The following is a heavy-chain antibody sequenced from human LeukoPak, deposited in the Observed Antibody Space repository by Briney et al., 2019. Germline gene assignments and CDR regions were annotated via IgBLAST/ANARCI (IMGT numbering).Heavy chain of an antibody. CDR2: IYTTGST. CDR1: GGSISSYY. D-gene: IGHD6-19*01. V-gene: IGHV4-4*07. CDR3: ARQGAVAGKAGFHL. Sequence: SETLSLTCTVSGGSISSYYWSWIRQPAGKGLEWIGRIYTTGSTNYNPSLKSRVNMSVDTSKNQFSLKLSSVTAADTAVYYCARQGAVAGKAGFHLWGQGTLVTVSS. J-gene: IGHJ4*02.